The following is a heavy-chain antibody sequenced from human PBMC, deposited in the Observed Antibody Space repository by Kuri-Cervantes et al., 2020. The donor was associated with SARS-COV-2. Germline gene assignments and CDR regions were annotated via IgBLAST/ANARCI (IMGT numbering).Heavy chain of an antibody. CDR1: GYTFTGYY. V-gene: IGHV1-2*02. D-gene: IGHD3-16*01. CDR2: INPNSGGT. J-gene: IGHJ3*02. Sequence: GGSLRLSCKASGYTFTGYYMHWVRQAPGQGLEWMGWINPNSGGTNYAQKFQGRVTMTRDTSISTAYMELSRLRSDDTAVYYCAREMITFGGGALFAFDIWGQGTMVTVSS. CDR3: AREMITFGGGALFAFDI.